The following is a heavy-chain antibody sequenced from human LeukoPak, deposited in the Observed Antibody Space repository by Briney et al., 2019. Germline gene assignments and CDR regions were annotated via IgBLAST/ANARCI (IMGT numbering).Heavy chain of an antibody. CDR3: ARDRGIAVAGTMDY. D-gene: IGHD6-19*01. J-gene: IGHJ4*02. CDR1: GFTFSSYA. Sequence: GGSLRLSCAASGFTFSSYAMHWVRQAPGKGLEWVAVISYDGSNKYYADSVEGRFTISRDNSKNTLYLQMNSLRAEDTAVYYCARDRGIAVAGTMDYWGQGTLVTVSS. CDR2: ISYDGSNK. V-gene: IGHV3-30-3*01.